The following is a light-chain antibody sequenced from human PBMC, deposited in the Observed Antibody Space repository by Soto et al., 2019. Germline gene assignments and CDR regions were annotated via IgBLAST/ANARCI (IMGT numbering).Light chain of an antibody. CDR1: QSVSSY. CDR3: PQRSKRTPIP. V-gene: IGKV3-11*01. J-gene: IGKJ5*01. CDR2: YAS. Sequence: DIGLPESPSTLSLSPGARATLSSRASQSVSSYLAWYQQKPGQAPSRLICYASNWSTGIPATFSGSGSGTDFTRTSCSLEPEDFAVEVGPQRSKRTPIPFGQETRREI.